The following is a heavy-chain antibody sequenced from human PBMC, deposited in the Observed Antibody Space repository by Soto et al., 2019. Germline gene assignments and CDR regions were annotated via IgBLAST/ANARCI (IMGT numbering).Heavy chain of an antibody. Sequence: PGGSLRLSCAASGFTFSSYGMHWVRQAPGKGLEWVAVIWYDGSNKYYADSVKGRFTISRDNSKNTLYLQMNSLRAEDTAVYYCARGYDILTGYYVYYGMDVWGQWTTVTVSS. CDR1: GFTFSSYG. D-gene: IGHD3-9*01. J-gene: IGHJ6*02. V-gene: IGHV3-33*01. CDR3: ARGYDILTGYYVYYGMDV. CDR2: IWYDGSNK.